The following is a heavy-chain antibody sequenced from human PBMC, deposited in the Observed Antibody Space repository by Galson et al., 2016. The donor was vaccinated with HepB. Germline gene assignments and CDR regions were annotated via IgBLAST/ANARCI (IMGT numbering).Heavy chain of an antibody. CDR2: VTWNSENI. J-gene: IGHJ4*02. Sequence: LRLSCAASGFTFDDYAMHWVRQVSGRGLEWVSGVTWNSENIGYADSVKGRFTISRDDANNSLYLRMDSLRVEDTATYHCTKRCMTNTCHNADDFWGQGTLVTVSS. D-gene: IGHD2-8*01. CDR3: TKRCMTNTCHNADDF. V-gene: IGHV3-9*01. CDR1: GFTFDDYA.